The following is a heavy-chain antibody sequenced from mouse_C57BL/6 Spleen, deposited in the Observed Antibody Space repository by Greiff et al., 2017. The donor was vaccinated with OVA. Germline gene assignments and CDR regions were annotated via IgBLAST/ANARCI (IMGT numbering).Heavy chain of an antibody. D-gene: IGHD1-1*01. CDR2: ISYDGSN. CDR1: GYSITSGYY. V-gene: IGHV3-6*01. J-gene: IGHJ1*03. CDR3: AREGTTVVAKRYFDV. Sequence: DVQLQESGPGLVKPSQSLSLTCSVTGYSITSGYYWNWIRQFPGNQLEWMGYISYDGSNNYNPSLKNRISITRDTSKNQFFLKLNSVTTEDTATYYCAREGTTVVAKRYFDVWGTGTTVTVSS.